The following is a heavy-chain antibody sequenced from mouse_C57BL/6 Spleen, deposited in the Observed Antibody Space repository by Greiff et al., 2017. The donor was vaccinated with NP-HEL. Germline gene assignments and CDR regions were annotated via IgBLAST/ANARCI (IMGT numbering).Heavy chain of an antibody. V-gene: IGHV1-22*01. CDR1: GYTFTDYN. J-gene: IGHJ2*01. CDR3: ARGVYYYGSSYGFDY. D-gene: IGHD1-1*01. CDR2: INPNNGGT. Sequence: VQLKESGPELVKPGASVKMSCKASGYTFTDYNMHWVKPSHGKSLEWIGYINPNNGGTSYNQKFKGKATLTVNKSSSTAYMELRSLTSEDSAVYYCARGVYYYGSSYGFDYWGQGTTLTVSS.